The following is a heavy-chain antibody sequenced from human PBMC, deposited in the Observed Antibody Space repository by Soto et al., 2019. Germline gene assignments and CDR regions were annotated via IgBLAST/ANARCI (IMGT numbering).Heavy chain of an antibody. V-gene: IGHV3-23*01. Sequence: PGGSLRLSCTASGFTFSTYAIAWVRQAPGKGLECLSGISGSGQSTHYADSVKGRFTISRDNSRNMVFLDMNSLRVEDTALYYCAKEVTSCCYPGFDSWGQGTLVTVSS. CDR1: GFTFSTYA. CDR2: ISGSGQST. J-gene: IGHJ4*02. CDR3: AKEVTSCCYPGFDS. D-gene: IGHD2-2*01.